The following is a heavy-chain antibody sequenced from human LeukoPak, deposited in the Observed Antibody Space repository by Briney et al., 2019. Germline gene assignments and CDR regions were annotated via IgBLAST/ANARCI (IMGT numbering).Heavy chain of an antibody. CDR3: AKVQRKRYSSSWYDY. Sequence: PGGSLRLSCAASGFTFSSYEMNWVRQAPGKGLEWISYISSSGRTTHYADSVKGRFTISRDNVRNSLYLQMNSLRAEDTALYYCAKVQRKRYSSSWYDYWGQGTLVTVSS. CDR2: ISSSGRTT. D-gene: IGHD6-13*01. CDR1: GFTFSSYE. V-gene: IGHV3-48*03. J-gene: IGHJ4*02.